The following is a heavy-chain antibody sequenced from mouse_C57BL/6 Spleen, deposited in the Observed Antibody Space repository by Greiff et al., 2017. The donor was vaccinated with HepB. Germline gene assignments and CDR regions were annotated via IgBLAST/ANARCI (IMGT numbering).Heavy chain of an antibody. CDR3: ARGVAPYFDY. Sequence: EVKVVESGGGLVKPGGSLKLSCAASGFTFSDYGMHWVRQAPEKGLEWVAYISSGSSTIYYADTVKGRFTISRDNAKNTLFLQMTSLRSEDTAMYYCARGVAPYFDYWGQGTTLTVSS. D-gene: IGHD1-1*02. CDR2: ISSGSSTI. V-gene: IGHV5-17*01. CDR1: GFTFSDYG. J-gene: IGHJ2*01.